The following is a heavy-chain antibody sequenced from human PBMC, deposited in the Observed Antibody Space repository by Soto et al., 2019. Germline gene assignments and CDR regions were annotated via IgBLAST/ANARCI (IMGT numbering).Heavy chain of an antibody. CDR2: INPNSGGT. V-gene: IGHV1-2*02. D-gene: IGHD3-22*01. J-gene: IGHJ3*01. CDR1: GYTFTGYH. Sequence: ASVKVSCKASGYTFTGYHMHWVRQAPGQGLGWMGWINPNSGGTNYAQKFQGRVTMTRDTSISTAYMEVSRLRSDDKAVYYCARDRRFYDSGNYDIGNDAFDVWGQGTMVTVSS. CDR3: ARDRRFYDSGNYDIGNDAFDV.